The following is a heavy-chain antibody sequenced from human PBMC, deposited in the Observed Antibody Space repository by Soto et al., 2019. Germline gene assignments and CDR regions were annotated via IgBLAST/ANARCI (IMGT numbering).Heavy chain of an antibody. Sequence: LRLSCAASGFTCSTFAMHWVRQAPGKGLEWLAVISYDGNNKFYADSVKGRFSISRDNSKNTLYLQMNSLRAEDTAVYYCARGPSSLTRFDYWGQGTLVTVSS. CDR3: ARGPSSLTRFDY. J-gene: IGHJ4*02. CDR2: ISYDGNNK. D-gene: IGHD2-2*01. CDR1: GFTCSTFA. V-gene: IGHV3-30-3*01.